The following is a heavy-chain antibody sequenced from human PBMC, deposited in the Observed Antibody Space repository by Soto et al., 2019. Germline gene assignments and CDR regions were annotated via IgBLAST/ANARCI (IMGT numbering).Heavy chain of an antibody. V-gene: IGHV3-21*01. Sequence: TGGSLRLSCAASGFTFSSYSMNWVRQAPGKGLEWVSSISSSSSYIYYADSVKGRFTISRDNAKNSLYLQMNSLRAEDTAVYYCAREYSSSSPPSNWFDPWGQGTLVTVSS. CDR1: GFTFSSYS. J-gene: IGHJ5*02. CDR3: AREYSSSSPPSNWFDP. CDR2: ISSSSSYI. D-gene: IGHD6-6*01.